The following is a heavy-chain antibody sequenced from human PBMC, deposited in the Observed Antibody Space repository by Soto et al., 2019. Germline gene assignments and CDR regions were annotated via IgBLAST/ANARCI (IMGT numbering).Heavy chain of an antibody. V-gene: IGHV4-38-2*01. J-gene: IGHJ4*02. CDR1: GYSISSGYY. Sequence: LSLTCAVSGYSISSGYYWGWVRQPPEKGLEWIGNIYSSGTTYYNPSLKSRVTISVDTSKNQFSLKLSSVTAADTALYYRVRTYSDYIFGFDYWGQGSLVTVSS. D-gene: IGHD5-12*01. CDR3: VRTYSDYIFGFDY. CDR2: IYSSGTT.